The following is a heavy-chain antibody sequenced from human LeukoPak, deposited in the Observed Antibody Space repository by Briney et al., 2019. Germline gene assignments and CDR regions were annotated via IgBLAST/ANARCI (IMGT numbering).Heavy chain of an antibody. J-gene: IGHJ4*02. CDR3: AKSYSSGSGSYSAGHFDY. Sequence: GGSLRLSCAVSGFTFSSYGMHWVRQAPGKGLEWVAFIRYDGSNTYYADSVKGRFTISRDNSKNTLYLQMDTLRAEDTAVYYCAKSYSSGSGSYSAGHFDYWGQGNLVTVSS. V-gene: IGHV3-30*02. CDR2: IRYDGSNT. D-gene: IGHD3-10*01. CDR1: GFTFSSYG.